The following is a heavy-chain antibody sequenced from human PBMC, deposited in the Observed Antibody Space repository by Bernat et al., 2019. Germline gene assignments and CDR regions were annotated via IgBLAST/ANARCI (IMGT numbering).Heavy chain of an antibody. J-gene: IGHJ4*02. CDR2: ISYDGSNK. CDR1: GFTFSSYA. CDR3: ARGVDTAMVARGDLGYFDC. D-gene: IGHD5-18*01. Sequence: QVQLVESGGGVVQPGRSLRLSCAASGFTFSSYAMHWVRQAPGKGLEWVAVISYDGSNKYYADSVKGRFTISRDNSKNTLYLQMNSLRAEDTAVYYCARGVDTAMVARGDLGYFDCWGQGTLVTVSS. V-gene: IGHV3-30-3*01.